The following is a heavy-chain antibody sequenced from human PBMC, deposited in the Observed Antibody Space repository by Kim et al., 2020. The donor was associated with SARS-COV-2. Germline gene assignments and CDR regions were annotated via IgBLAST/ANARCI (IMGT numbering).Heavy chain of an antibody. V-gene: IGHV1-69*01. J-gene: IGHJ4*02. Sequence: ATKFQGRCTITADESTSTAYMELSSLRSEDTAVYYCARDGDSSGYNGFDYWGQGTLVTVSS. D-gene: IGHD3-22*01. CDR3: ARDGDSSGYNGFDY.